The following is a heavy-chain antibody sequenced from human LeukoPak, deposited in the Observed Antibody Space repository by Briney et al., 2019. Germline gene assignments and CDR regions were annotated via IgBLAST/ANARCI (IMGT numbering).Heavy chain of an antibody. CDR1: GGSISSYY. CDR3: AREYSSSSGKALDY. D-gene: IGHD6-6*01. Sequence: KPSETLSLTCTVSGGSISSYYWSWIRQPPGKGLEWIGYIYYSGSTNYNPSLKSRVTMSVDTSKNQFSLKLNSVTAADTAFYYCAREYSSSSGKALDYWGQGTLVTVSS. J-gene: IGHJ4*02. CDR2: IYYSGST. V-gene: IGHV4-59*12.